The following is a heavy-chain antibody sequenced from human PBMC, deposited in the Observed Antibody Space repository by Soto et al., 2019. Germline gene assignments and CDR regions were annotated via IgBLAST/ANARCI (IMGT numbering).Heavy chain of an antibody. Sequence: LSETLSLTCTVSGGSISSYYWSWIRQPPGKGLEWIGYIYYSGSTNYNPSLKSRVTISVDTSKNQFSLKLSSVTAADTAVYYCARSTGRYLDWSWRDGMDVWGQGTTVTVSS. J-gene: IGHJ6*02. D-gene: IGHD3-9*01. CDR1: GGSISSYY. V-gene: IGHV4-59*01. CDR2: IYYSGST. CDR3: ARSTGRYLDWSWRDGMDV.